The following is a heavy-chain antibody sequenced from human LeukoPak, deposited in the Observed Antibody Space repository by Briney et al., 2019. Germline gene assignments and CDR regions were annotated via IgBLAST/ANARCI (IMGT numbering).Heavy chain of an antibody. D-gene: IGHD3-10*01. Sequence: GGSLRLSCAASGFTFSSYWMSWVRQAPGKGLEWVSAISGSGGSTYYADSVKGRFTISRDNSKNTLYLQMNSLRAEDTAVYYCAKDLPRRQYGSGSYLPDYWGQGTLVTVSS. CDR1: GFTFSSYW. CDR2: ISGSGGST. J-gene: IGHJ4*02. CDR3: AKDLPRRQYGSGSYLPDY. V-gene: IGHV3-23*01.